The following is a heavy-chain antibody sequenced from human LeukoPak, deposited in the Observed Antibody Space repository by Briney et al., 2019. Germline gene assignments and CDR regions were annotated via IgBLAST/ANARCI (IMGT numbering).Heavy chain of an antibody. D-gene: IGHD5-18*01. CDR2: IKQDGTEQ. CDR3: ARDGYNSGYLKALDF. CDR1: GFTFSSYW. J-gene: IGHJ4*02. V-gene: IGHV3-7*01. Sequence: PGGSLRLSCAASGFTFSSYWMTWVRQAPGKGLEWVANIKQDGTEQNYVGSVKGRFTISRDNAKNSLYLQMNSLRAEDTAVYYCARDGYNSGYLKALDFWGQGTLLTVS.